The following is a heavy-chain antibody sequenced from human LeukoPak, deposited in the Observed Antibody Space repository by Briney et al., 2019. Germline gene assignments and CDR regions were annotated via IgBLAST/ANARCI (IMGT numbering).Heavy chain of an antibody. CDR3: ARSQHPYYYGSGSDY. J-gene: IGHJ4*02. CDR2: IYHSGST. V-gene: IGHV4-30-2*01. D-gene: IGHD3-10*01. CDR1: GGSISSGGYY. Sequence: PSETLSLTCTVSGGSISSGGYYWSWIRQPPGKGLEWIGYIYHSGSTYYYPSLKSRVTISVGRSKNQFSLKLSSVTAADTAVYYCARSQHPYYYGSGSDYWGQGTLVTVSS.